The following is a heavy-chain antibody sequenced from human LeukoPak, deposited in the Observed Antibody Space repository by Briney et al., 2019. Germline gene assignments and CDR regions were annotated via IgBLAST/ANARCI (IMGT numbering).Heavy chain of an antibody. D-gene: IGHD3-22*01. CDR2: IYYSGST. V-gene: IGHV4-39*01. CDR1: GGSISSSSYY. CDR3: ASSYPHLDYYDSSGYYGPYYYMDV. J-gene: IGHJ6*03. Sequence: PSETLSLTCTVSGGSISSSSYYWGWIRQPPGKGLEWIGSIYYSGSTYYNPSLKSRVTISVDTSKNQFSLKLSSVTAADTAVYYCASSYPHLDYYDSSGYYGPYYYMDVWGKGTTVTISS.